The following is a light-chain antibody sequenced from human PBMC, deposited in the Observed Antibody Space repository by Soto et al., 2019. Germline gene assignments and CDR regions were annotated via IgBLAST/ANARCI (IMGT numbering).Light chain of an antibody. J-gene: IGKJ1*01. V-gene: IGKV1-39*01. Sequence: DIQMTQSPSSLSASVGDRVTITCRASQGISSYLNWYQQKPGKAPKLLIYAASSLQRGVPARFSGSGSGTDYTLTISSLQPEDFATYYCQQSYSTPTFGQGTKV. CDR3: QQSYSTPT. CDR2: AAS. CDR1: QGISSY.